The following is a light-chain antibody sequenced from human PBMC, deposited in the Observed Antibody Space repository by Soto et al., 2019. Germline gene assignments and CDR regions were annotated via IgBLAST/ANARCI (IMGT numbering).Light chain of an antibody. CDR3: QQLNTYPIT. V-gene: IGKV1-9*01. J-gene: IGKJ5*01. CDR2: IAS. Sequence: EIQLNQSPSCLSESVAARVTITLRASQGIRNYLAWYQQKPGRAPKLLIYIASTLQSGVPSRFSGSYSGTEFTLTITSLQPEDFATYYCQQLNTYPITFGHGTQLEIK. CDR1: QGIRNY.